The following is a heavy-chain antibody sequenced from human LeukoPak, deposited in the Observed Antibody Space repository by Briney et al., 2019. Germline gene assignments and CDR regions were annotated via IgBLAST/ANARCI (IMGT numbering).Heavy chain of an antibody. CDR1: GYTFTSYA. J-gene: IGHJ6*02. D-gene: IGHD6-13*01. V-gene: IGHV1-3*01. Sequence: ASVKVSCKASGYTFTSYAMHWVRQAPGQRLEWMGWINAGNGNTKYSLKFQGRVTITRDTSASTAYMELSSLRSEDTAVYYCARRIAAADFYYYYGMDVWGQGTTVTVSS. CDR2: INAGNGNT. CDR3: ARRIAAADFYYYYGMDV.